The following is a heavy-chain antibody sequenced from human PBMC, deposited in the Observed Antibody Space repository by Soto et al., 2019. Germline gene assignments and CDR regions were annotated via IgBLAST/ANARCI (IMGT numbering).Heavy chain of an antibody. J-gene: IGHJ6*02. V-gene: IGHV4-61*01. Sequence: QVQLQESGPGLVKPSETLSLTCTVSGGSVSSGSYYWSWIRQPPGKGLEWIGYIYYSGSTNYNPSLKSRVTISVDTSKNQLSLKLSSVTAADTAVYYCARGGSSGYYYYYYYGMDVWGQGTTVTVSS. D-gene: IGHD3-22*01. CDR3: ARGGSSGYYYYYYYGMDV. CDR1: GGSVSSGSYY. CDR2: IYYSGST.